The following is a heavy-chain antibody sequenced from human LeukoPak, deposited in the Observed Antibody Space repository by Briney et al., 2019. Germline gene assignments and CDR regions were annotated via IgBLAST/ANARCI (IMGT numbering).Heavy chain of an antibody. D-gene: IGHD3-3*01. CDR1: GFTFSSYA. CDR3: ARAGYDFWSGYRVYYFDY. J-gene: IGHJ4*02. CDR2: ISYDGSNK. V-gene: IGHV3-30-3*01. Sequence: PGGSLRLSCAASGFTFSSYAMHWVRQAPGKGLEWVAVISYDGSNKYYADSVKGRFTISRDNSKNTLYLQMNSLRAEDTAVYYCARAGYDFWSGYRVYYFDYWGQGTLVTVSS.